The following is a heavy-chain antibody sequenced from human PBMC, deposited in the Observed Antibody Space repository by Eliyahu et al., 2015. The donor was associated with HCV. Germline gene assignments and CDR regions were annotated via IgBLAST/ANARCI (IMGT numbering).Heavy chain of an antibody. J-gene: IGHJ5*02. CDR3: ARDSNFWSGYEWVRWFDP. V-gene: IGHV1-18*01. Sequence: QVQLVQSGAEVKKPGASVKVSCKASGYTFTSYGISWVRQAPGQGLEWMGWISAYNGNTNYAQKLQGRVTMTTDTSTSTAYMELRSLRSDDTAVYYCARDSNFWSGYEWVRWFDPWGQGTLVTVSS. CDR1: GYTFTSYG. CDR2: ISAYNGNT. D-gene: IGHD3-3*01.